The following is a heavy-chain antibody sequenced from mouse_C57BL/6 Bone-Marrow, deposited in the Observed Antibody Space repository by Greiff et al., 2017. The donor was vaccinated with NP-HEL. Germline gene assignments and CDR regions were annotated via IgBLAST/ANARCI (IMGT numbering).Heavy chain of an antibody. J-gene: IGHJ2*01. CDR1: GYTFTSYW. D-gene: IGHD1-1*01. CDR2: IYPGSGST. CDR3: ARSLLFIPDY. V-gene: IGHV1-55*01. Sequence: QVQLQQPGAELVKPGASVKMSCKASGYTFTSYWITWVKQRPGQGLEWIGDIYPGSGSTNYNEKFKSKATLTVDPSSGTAYMQLSSLTSEDSAVYYCARSLLFIPDYWGQGTTLSVSS.